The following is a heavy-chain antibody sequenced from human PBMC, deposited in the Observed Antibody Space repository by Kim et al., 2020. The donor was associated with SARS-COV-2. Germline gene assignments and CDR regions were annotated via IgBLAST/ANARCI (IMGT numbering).Heavy chain of an antibody. J-gene: IGHJ4*02. Sequence: GGSLRLSCAASGFTFSSYWMSWVRQAPGKGLEWVANIKEDGSEKYYVDSVKGRFTISRDNAKNSLYLQMKSLRAEDTAVYYWAGEGRSTYISDYWGQGTRVTVSS. CDR3: AGEGRSTYISDY. CDR1: GFTFSSYW. V-gene: IGHV3-7*01. CDR2: IKEDGSEK. D-gene: IGHD1-26*01.